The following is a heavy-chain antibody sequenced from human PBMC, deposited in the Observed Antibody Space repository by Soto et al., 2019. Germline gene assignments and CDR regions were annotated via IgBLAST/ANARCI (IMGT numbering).Heavy chain of an antibody. CDR2: ISAYNGNT. CDR3: ARIGYYDILTGPYGMDV. D-gene: IGHD3-9*01. V-gene: IGHV1-18*01. J-gene: IGHJ6*02. Sequence: GASVKVSCKASGYTFTSYGISWVRQAPGQGLEWMGWISAYNGNTNYAQKLQGRVTMTTDTSTSTAYMELRSLRSDDTAVYYCARIGYYDILTGPYGMDVWGQRTTVTVSS. CDR1: GYTFTSYG.